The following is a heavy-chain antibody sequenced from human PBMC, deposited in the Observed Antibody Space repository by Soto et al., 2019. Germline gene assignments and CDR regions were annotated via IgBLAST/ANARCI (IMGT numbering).Heavy chain of an antibody. D-gene: IGHD2-2*01. J-gene: IGHJ4*02. CDR3: ARGDGLYCTGTSCYPVSYFDD. CDR2: IYYSGST. CDR1: GGSIYSGDSY. V-gene: IGHV4-30-4*01. Sequence: QVQLQESGPGLVKPSQTLSLTCSVSGGSIYSGDSYWSWIRQPPGKGLEWIGYIYYSGSTFYNPSLKSRVTMSVDTSKHQFSLKLSSVTAADTALYYCARGDGLYCTGTSCYPVSYFDDWGRGTLVTVSS.